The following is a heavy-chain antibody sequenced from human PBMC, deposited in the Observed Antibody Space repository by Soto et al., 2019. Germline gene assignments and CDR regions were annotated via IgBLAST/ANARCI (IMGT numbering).Heavy chain of an antibody. CDR2: MNPNSGNT. V-gene: IGHV1-8*01. J-gene: IGHJ5*02. CDR1: GYTFTSYD. CDR3: ARGITIFGVVDP. Sequence: QVQLVQSGAEVKKPGASVKVSCKASGYTFTSYDINWVRQATGQGLEWMGWMNPNSGNTGYAQKFQGRGNMTRNTTISTAYMELSSLRSEDTAVYYCARGITIFGVVDPGGQGTLVTVSS. D-gene: IGHD3-3*01.